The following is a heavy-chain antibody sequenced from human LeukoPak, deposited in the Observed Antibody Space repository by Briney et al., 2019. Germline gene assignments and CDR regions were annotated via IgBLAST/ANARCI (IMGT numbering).Heavy chain of an antibody. J-gene: IGHJ4*02. V-gene: IGHV3-30*04. CDR2: ISYDGSNK. CDR1: GLTFSSYA. Sequence: GGSLRLSCAVSGLTFSSYAMHWVRQAPGKGLEWVAVISYDGSNKYYADSVKGRFTISRDNSKNTLYLQMNSLRAEDTAVYYCAKGMVRGVLMYDYWGQGTLVTVSS. D-gene: IGHD3-10*01. CDR3: AKGMVRGVLMYDY.